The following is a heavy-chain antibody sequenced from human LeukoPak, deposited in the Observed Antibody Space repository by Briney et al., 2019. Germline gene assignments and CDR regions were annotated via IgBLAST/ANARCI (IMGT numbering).Heavy chain of an antibody. D-gene: IGHD6-19*01. J-gene: IGHJ4*02. CDR1: GGSISSISYY. CDR2: ISYSGST. CDR3: AVWDSSGWPFDY. V-gene: IGHV4-39*01. Sequence: SETLSLTCTVSGGSISSISYYWGWIRQPPGEGLEWIGSISYSGSTYYNPSLKSRVTISVATSKNQLSLKLSSVTAADTAVYYCAVWDSSGWPFDYWGQGTLVTVSS.